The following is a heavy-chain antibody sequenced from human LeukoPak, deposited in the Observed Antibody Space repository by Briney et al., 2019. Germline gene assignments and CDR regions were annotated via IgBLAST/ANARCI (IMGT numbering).Heavy chain of an antibody. CDR2: IRHSRNNI. D-gene: IGHD5-18*01. CDR1: GFTFSTYS. CDR3: ARADSHGYYFDY. Sequence: GSLRLSCAAYGFTFSTYSMNWVRQAPGKGLEWVSSIRHSRNNIYYADSVKGRITISRDNSKNTLYLQMNSLRAEDTAVYYCARADSHGYYFDYWGQGTLVTVSS. V-gene: IGHV3-21*01. J-gene: IGHJ4*02.